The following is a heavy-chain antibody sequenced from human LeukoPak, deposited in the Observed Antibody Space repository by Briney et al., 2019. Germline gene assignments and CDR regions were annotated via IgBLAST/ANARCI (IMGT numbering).Heavy chain of an antibody. V-gene: IGHV3-23*01. CDR1: GFSFSNYG. CDR2: ISGSGRTT. CDR3: AKDRRELDVFDI. J-gene: IGHJ3*02. Sequence: GGSLRLSCAASGFSFSNYGMHWVRQAPGKGLEWVSGISGSGRTTYYADSVKGRFTISRDNSKNTLYVQMNSLRAEDTAVYYCAKDRRELDVFDIWGQGTMVTVSS.